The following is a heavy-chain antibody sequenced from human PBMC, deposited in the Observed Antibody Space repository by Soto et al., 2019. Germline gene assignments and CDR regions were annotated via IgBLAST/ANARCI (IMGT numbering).Heavy chain of an antibody. V-gene: IGHV1-18*01. J-gene: IGHJ3*01. CDR1: GYTFSTYG. Sequence: ASVKVSCKASGYTFSTYGITWVRQAPGQGLDWMGWVNPFKGDTNSAARFQDRVTMTTDTSTRTAYVELRSLRSDDTAVYYCARVKVPAAILGAFDLWGQGTLVTVSS. CDR3: ARVKVPAAILGAFDL. D-gene: IGHD2-2*02. CDR2: VNPFKGDT.